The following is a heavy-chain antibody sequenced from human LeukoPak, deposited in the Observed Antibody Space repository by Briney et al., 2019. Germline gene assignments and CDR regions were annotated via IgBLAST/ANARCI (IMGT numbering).Heavy chain of an antibody. J-gene: IGHJ4*02. Sequence: AGSLSLSCAASGFTFSTYSMNWVRQAPGKGLDWVSSISSTGSHIYYADPVKGRFTISRDNAKNSLYLQMNSLRAEDTALYYCARESQYDAGGLDYWGQGGLVSVCS. CDR3: ARESQYDAGGLDY. D-gene: IGHD2-8*02. CDR2: ISSTGSHI. V-gene: IGHV3-21*04. CDR1: GFTFSTYS.